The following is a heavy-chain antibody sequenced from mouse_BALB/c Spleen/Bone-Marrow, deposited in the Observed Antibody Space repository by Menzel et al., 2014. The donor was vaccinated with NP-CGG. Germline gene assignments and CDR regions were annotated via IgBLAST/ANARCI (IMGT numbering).Heavy chain of an antibody. V-gene: IGHV1-18*01. CDR2: INPYNGGI. Sequence: VQLQQTGPELVKPGASMKISCKASGYSFTGYTMNWVKQSHEKNLEWIGLINPYNGGIRYNQKFKDNATLTVDKSSSTAYMELLSLTSEDSAVYYCARSYDDYYVEYFDVWGATTTVKISS. J-gene: IGHJ1*01. CDR1: GYSFTGYT. CDR3: ARSYDDYYVEYFDV. D-gene: IGHD2-3*01.